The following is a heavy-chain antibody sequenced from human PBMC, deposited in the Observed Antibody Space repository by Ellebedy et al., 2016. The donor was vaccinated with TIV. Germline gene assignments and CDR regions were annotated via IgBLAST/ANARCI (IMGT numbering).Heavy chain of an antibody. J-gene: IGHJ6*02. D-gene: IGHD4-17*01. CDR2: IYPGDSDT. V-gene: IGHV5-51*01. Sequence: GESLKISXKGSGYSFTSYWIGWVRQMPGKGLEWMGIIYPGDSDTRYSPSFQGQVTISADKSISTAYLQWSSLKASDTAMYYCARHDYGEEDYYYGMDVWGQGTTVTVSS. CDR3: ARHDYGEEDYYYGMDV. CDR1: GYSFTSYW.